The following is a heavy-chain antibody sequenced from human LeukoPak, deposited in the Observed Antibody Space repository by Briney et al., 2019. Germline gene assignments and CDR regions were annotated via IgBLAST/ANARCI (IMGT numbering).Heavy chain of an antibody. CDR1: GGSFSGYY. Sequence: SETLSLTCAVYGGSFSGYYWSWIRQPPGKGLEWIGEINHSGSTNYNPSLKSRVTISVDTSKNQFSLKLSSVTAADTAVYYCARGLGIAAAGTFDYWGQGTLVTVSP. CDR3: ARGLGIAAAGTFDY. V-gene: IGHV4-34*01. CDR2: INHSGST. J-gene: IGHJ4*02. D-gene: IGHD6-13*01.